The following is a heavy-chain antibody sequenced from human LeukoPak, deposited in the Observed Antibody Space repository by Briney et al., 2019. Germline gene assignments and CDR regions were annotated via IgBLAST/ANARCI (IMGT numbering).Heavy chain of an antibody. J-gene: IGHJ4*02. D-gene: IGHD3-10*01. Sequence: GGSLRLSCAASGFTFSSYSMNWVRQAPGKGLEWVSSISSSSSYIYYADSVKGRFTISRDNAKNSLYLQMNSLRAEDTAVYYCAREVYGSGSYYDYWGQGTLVTVSS. CDR2: ISSSSSYI. V-gene: IGHV3-21*01. CDR3: AREVYGSGSYYDY. CDR1: GFTFSSYS.